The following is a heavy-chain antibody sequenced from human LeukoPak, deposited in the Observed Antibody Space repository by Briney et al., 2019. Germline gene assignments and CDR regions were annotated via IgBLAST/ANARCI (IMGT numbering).Heavy chain of an antibody. V-gene: IGHV3-53*01. CDR2: IYSDGSV. CDR3: ARVGYYESSGYYEY. J-gene: IGHJ4*02. CDR1: GFTVSSSH. Sequence: PGGSLRLSCAASGFTVSSSHMSWVRQAPGKGLEWVSVIYSDGSVSYADSVKGRFTISRDNSKNTLYLQINSLRVEDTAVYYCARVGYYESSGYYEYWGQGTLVTVSS. D-gene: IGHD3-22*01.